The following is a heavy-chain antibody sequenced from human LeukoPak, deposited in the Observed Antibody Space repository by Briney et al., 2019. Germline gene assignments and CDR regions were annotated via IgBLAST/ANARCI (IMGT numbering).Heavy chain of an antibody. CDR2: IKHYGSEK. V-gene: IGHV3-7*01. Sequence: GGSLRLSSAACGFTFIYYYITWGCQGPWYGLVWFAHIKHYGSEKNYVDSVKGRFTISRDNAKNSLYLQMNSLRAEDTAVYYCARERWSLYSNDYYYYGLDVWGQGTTVTVSS. D-gene: IGHD3-3*01. CDR1: GFTFIYYY. J-gene: IGHJ6*02. CDR3: ARERWSLYSNDYYYYGLDV.